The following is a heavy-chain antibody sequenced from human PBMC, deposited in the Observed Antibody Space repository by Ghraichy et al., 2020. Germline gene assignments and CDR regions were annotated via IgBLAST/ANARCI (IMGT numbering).Heavy chain of an antibody. CDR1: GFTFSDYA. Sequence: GGSLRLSCAASGFTFSDYAMSWVRQTPGKGLEWVSGISASGTTTTYADSVKGRLTVSRDNFRNTLFLQMNSLRAEDTAIYYCAKDHPIGWDHPLHCDSWGQGTRVTVSS. D-gene: IGHD1-26*01. J-gene: IGHJ4*02. CDR2: ISASGTTT. V-gene: IGHV3-23*01. CDR3: AKDHPIGWDHPLHCDS.